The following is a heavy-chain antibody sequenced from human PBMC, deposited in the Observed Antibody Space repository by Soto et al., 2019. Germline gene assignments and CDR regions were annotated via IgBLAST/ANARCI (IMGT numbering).Heavy chain of an antibody. Sequence: PGGSLRLSCAASGFPFSDHAMRWVRQTPGKGLEWVSAITGRGDSTYYADSVKGRFTISRDNSKNTLYLQMNSLRAEDTAVYYCARPAYSSSTPHYYYYGMDVWGQGTTVTVSS. CDR3: ARPAYSSSTPHYYYYGMDV. D-gene: IGHD6-6*01. CDR2: ITGRGDST. J-gene: IGHJ6*02. CDR1: GFPFSDHA. V-gene: IGHV3-23*01.